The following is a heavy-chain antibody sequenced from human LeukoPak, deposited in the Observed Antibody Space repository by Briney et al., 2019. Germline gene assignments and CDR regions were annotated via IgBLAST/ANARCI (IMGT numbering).Heavy chain of an antibody. CDR2: ISAYNGNT. CDR3: ARDNYYDSSGPYYYYGMDV. Sequence: GASVKVSCKASGYTFTSYGISWVRQAPGQGLEWMGWISAYNGNTNYAQKLQGRVTMTTDTSTSTAYMELRSLRSDDTAVYYCARDNYYDSSGPYYYYGMDVWGQGTTVTVSS. V-gene: IGHV1-18*01. J-gene: IGHJ6*02. D-gene: IGHD3-22*01. CDR1: GYTFTSYG.